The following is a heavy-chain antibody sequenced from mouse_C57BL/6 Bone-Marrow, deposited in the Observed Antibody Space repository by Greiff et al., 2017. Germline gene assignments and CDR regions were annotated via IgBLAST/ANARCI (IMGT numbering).Heavy chain of an antibody. D-gene: IGHD2-14*01. CDR1: GYTFTCYW. J-gene: IGHJ2*01. V-gene: IGHV1-55*01. CDR3: ERRAGGIYYFDD. CDR2: LYPGSGST. Sequence: QIQLQQPGAELVKPGASVKMSCKASGYTFTCYWLTLVKPRPGQGLEWIGDLYPGSGSTNYTGKFKSKATLTVDTSSSTAYMQLSRLTYEDAAVYYCERRAGGIYYFDDWGKGTTLTVSS.